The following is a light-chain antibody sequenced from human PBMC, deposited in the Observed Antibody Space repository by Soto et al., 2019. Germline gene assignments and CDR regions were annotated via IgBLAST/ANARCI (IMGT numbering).Light chain of an antibody. Sequence: EIVLTQSPGTLSLSPGERATLSCRASQSVADNYLAWYQQRPGQPPRLLIYAASRRATGIPDTFSGSGSGTDFTLTITRLEPEDFALYYCQQYGQSPRTFGQVTKVEIK. V-gene: IGKV3-20*01. CDR3: QQYGQSPRT. CDR2: AAS. CDR1: QSVADNY. J-gene: IGKJ1*01.